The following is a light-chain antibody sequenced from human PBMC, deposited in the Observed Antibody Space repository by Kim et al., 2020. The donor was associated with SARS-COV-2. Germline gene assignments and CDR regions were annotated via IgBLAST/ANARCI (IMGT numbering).Light chain of an antibody. J-gene: IGKJ1*01. CDR1: QSVTSDS. V-gene: IGKV3-20*01. Sequence: LSPGERATPSCRASQSVTSDSLLWYQQKPGQAPRLLIHGASTRATGVPDRFSGSGSGTDFTLTISRLEPEDFAVYYCQHYGSSQWTFGQGTKLEIK. CDR3: QHYGSSQWT. CDR2: GAS.